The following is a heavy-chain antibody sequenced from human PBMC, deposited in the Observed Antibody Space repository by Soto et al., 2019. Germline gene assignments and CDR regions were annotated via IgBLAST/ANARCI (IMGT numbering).Heavy chain of an antibody. Sequence: QLQLQESGPGLVKPSETLSLTCAVSGGSISSSSYYWGWIRQPPGKGLEWIGNIYYSGSTYYNPSLKSRVTIYVDTSKNQFSLKLSSVTAADTAVYYCARAYSSGWSLGFDPWGQGTLVTVSS. V-gene: IGHV4-39*01. CDR3: ARAYSSGWSLGFDP. CDR1: GGSISSSSYY. J-gene: IGHJ5*02. CDR2: IYYSGST. D-gene: IGHD6-19*01.